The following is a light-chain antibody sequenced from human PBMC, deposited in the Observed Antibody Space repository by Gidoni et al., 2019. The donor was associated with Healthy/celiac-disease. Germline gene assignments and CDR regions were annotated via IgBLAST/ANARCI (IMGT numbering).Light chain of an antibody. CDR3: QQYNSYLFT. CDR1: QSISSW. V-gene: IGKV1-5*01. J-gene: IGKJ3*01. Sequence: EIHRTLSPSTLSVSVGDRVTITCRASQSISSWLAWYQQNPGTATKLPVYDASSLESGVPPRSRGSGSGTEFTLTISSLQPDDFATYYCQQYNSYLFTFGPGTKVDIK. CDR2: DAS.